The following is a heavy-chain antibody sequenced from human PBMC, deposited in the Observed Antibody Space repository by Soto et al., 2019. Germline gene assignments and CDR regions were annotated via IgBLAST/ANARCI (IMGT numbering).Heavy chain of an antibody. Sequence: GGSLRLSCAASGFTFDDYAMHWVRQAPGKGLEWVSLISGDGGSTYYADPVKGRFTISRDNSKNSLYLQMNSLRTEDTALYYCAKDKGYCSSTSCYYYYYYGMDVWGQGTTVTVSS. CDR3: AKDKGYCSSTSCYYYYYYGMDV. V-gene: IGHV3-43*02. CDR1: GFTFDDYA. D-gene: IGHD2-2*01. CDR2: ISGDGGST. J-gene: IGHJ6*02.